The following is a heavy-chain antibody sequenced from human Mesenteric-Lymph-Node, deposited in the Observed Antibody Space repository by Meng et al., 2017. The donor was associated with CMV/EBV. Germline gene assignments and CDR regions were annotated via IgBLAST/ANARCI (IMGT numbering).Heavy chain of an antibody. CDR3: ARGGYDFWSGYYDWFDT. Sequence: GSLRLSCTVSGGSISSYYWSWIRQPPGKGLEWIGHIYYSGSTNYNPSLKSRVTISVDTSKNQFSLKLSSVTAADTAVYYCARGGYDFWSGYYDWFDTWGQGTLVTVSS. V-gene: IGHV4-59*01. CDR2: IYYSGST. J-gene: IGHJ5*02. D-gene: IGHD3-3*01. CDR1: GGSISSYY.